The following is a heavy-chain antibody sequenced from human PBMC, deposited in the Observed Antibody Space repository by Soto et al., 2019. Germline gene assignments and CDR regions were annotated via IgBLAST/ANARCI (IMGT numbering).Heavy chain of an antibody. J-gene: IGHJ4*02. CDR2: IYYSGST. V-gene: IGHV4-59*08. CDR3: ARHVMVDFRRGYYGL. D-gene: IGHD3-3*01. CDR1: GGSISSYY. Sequence: SETLSLTCTVSGGSISSYYWSWIRQPPGKGLEWIGYIYYSGSTNYNPSLKSRVTISVDTSKNQFSLKLSSVTAADTAVYYCARHVMVDFRRGYYGLWGQGTPVTVSS.